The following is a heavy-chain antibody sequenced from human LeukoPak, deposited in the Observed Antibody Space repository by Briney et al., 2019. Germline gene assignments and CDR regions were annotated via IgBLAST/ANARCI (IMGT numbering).Heavy chain of an antibody. Sequence: GGSLRLSCAASGFTFSSYSMNWVRQAPGKGLEWVSSISSSSSYIYYADSVKGRFTISRDNAKNSLYLQMNSLRAEDTAVYYCARDRYVDIVATASNDYWGKGTLVTVSS. D-gene: IGHD5-12*01. J-gene: IGHJ4*02. CDR3: ARDRYVDIVATASNDY. CDR2: ISSSSSYI. CDR1: GFTFSSYS. V-gene: IGHV3-21*01.